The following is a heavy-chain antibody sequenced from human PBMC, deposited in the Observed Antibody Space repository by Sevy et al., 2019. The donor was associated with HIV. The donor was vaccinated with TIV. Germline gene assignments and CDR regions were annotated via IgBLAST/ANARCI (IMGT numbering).Heavy chain of an antibody. V-gene: IGHV3-15*01. CDR3: ITDPARKGYDEEVINYYFYGMDV. Sequence: GESLKISCTASGFTFSSAWMSWVRQAPGKGLEWVGRIKSEFDGGAIDYAAPVKGRFTISREDSKNTVYVQMNSLKTEDTAVYYCITDPARKGYDEEVINYYFYGMDVWGQGTTVTVSS. J-gene: IGHJ6*02. D-gene: IGHD2-2*01. CDR1: GFTFSSAW. CDR2: IKSEFDGGAI.